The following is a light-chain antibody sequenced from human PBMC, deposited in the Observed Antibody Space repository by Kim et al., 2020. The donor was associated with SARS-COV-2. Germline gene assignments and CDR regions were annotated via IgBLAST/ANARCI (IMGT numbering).Light chain of an antibody. Sequence: LSPGERAPLSCRASQSVSSSYLAWYQQKPGQAPRLLIYGASSRATGIPDRFSGSGSGTDFTLTISRLEPEDFAVYYCQQYGSSPYSFGQGTKLEI. V-gene: IGKV3-20*01. CDR2: GAS. J-gene: IGKJ2*03. CDR3: QQYGSSPYS. CDR1: QSVSSSY.